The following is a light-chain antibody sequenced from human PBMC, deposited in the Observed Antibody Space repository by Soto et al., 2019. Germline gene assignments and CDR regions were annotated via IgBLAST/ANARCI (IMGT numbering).Light chain of an antibody. CDR2: DVN. V-gene: IGLV2-14*01. CDR3: SSYTSSSTVVV. J-gene: IGLJ2*01. CDR1: SSDVGGYNY. Sequence: QSVLTQPASVSGSPGQSITISCTGTSSDVGGYNYVSWYQQHPGKAPKLMIYDVNNRPSGVSNRFSGSKSGNAASLTISGLQAEDEADYYCSSYTSSSTVVVFGGGTKLTVL.